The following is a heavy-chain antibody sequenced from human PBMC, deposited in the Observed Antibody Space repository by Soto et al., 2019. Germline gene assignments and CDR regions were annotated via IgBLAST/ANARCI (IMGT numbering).Heavy chain of an antibody. CDR2: IYYSGST. V-gene: IGHV4-59*01. J-gene: IGHJ5*02. CDR3: ARWALTGYYKGARWFDP. Sequence: SETLSLTCTVSGGSISSYYWSWIRQPPGKGLEWIGYIYYSGSTNYNPSLKGRVTISVGTSKNQFSLKLSSVTAAGTDVYYCARWALTGYYKGARWFDPWGQGTLVTVSS. D-gene: IGHD3-9*01. CDR1: GGSISSYY.